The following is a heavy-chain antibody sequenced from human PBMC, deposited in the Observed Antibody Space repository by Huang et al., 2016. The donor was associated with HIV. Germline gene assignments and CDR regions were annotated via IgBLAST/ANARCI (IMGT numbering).Heavy chain of an antibody. Sequence: QVQLEQWGAGLLKASETLSLTCAVYGGSFSCYYWNWLRQAPGKGLECVGEINHSGNTNYNPSLKSRVNMSVDTSKSQFSLYLTSLSAADTGTYFCARRYNSRRDYWGRGTLVTVHS. V-gene: IGHV4-34*02. CDR3: ARRYNSRRDY. D-gene: IGHD3-22*01. CDR1: GGSFSCYY. J-gene: IGHJ4*02. CDR2: INHSGNT.